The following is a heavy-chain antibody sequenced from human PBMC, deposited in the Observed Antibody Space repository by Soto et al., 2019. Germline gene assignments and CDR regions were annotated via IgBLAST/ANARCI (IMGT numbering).Heavy chain of an antibody. D-gene: IGHD3-22*01. Sequence: SVKVSCNASGGTFSSYAISWVRQAPGQGLEWMGGIIPIFGTANYAQKFQGRVTITADESTSTAYMELSSLRSEDTAVYYCASTSVVVITYYYYGMDVWGQGTSAPVSS. J-gene: IGHJ6*02. V-gene: IGHV1-69*13. CDR3: ASTSVVVITYYYYGMDV. CDR1: GGTFSSYA. CDR2: IIPIFGTA.